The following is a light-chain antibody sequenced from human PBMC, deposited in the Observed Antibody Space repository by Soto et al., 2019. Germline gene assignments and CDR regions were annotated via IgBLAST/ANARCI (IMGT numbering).Light chain of an antibody. V-gene: IGKV1-5*01. J-gene: IGKJ2*01. CDR3: QQYDRYPYT. CDR1: QSISIW. CDR2: DAS. Sequence: DIQMTQSPSTLSASQGDRVTVTCRASQSISIWLAWYQQKSGKAPKLLIYDASTVESGVPSRFIGSGSGTEFSLTISSLQPDDFATYYCQQYDRYPYTFGQGTKLEIK.